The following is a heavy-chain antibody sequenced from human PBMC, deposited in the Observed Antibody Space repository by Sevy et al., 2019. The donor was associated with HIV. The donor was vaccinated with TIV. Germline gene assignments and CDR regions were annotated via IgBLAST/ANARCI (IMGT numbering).Heavy chain of an antibody. CDR2: IYYSGST. V-gene: IGHV4-61*01. CDR1: GGSVSSGSYY. D-gene: IGHD1-26*01. CDR3: ARDRGAHGYYYYYGMDV. J-gene: IGHJ6*02. Sequence: SETLSLTCTVSGGSVSSGSYYWSWIRQPPGKGLEWIGYIYYSGSTNYNPSLKSRVTISVDTSKNQFSLKLSSVTAADTVVYYCARDRGAHGYYYYYGMDVWGQGTTVTVSS.